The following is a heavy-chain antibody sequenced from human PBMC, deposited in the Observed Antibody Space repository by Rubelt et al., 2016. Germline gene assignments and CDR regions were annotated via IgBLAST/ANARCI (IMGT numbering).Heavy chain of an antibody. V-gene: IGHV3-21*01. Sequence: VHLVESGGGVVQPGGSLRLSCAASGSTFSSYGMHWVRQAPGKGLEWVSSISSSSSYIYYADSVKGRFTISRDNAKNALELQMSSVRAEDTAVYYCARDAYSSGPAVDWGQGTLVTVSS. CDR1: GSTFSSYG. D-gene: IGHD3-22*01. CDR3: ARDAYSSGPAVD. J-gene: IGHJ4*02. CDR2: ISSSSSYI.